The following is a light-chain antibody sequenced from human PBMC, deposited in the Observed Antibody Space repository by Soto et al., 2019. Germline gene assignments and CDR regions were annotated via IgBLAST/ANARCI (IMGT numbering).Light chain of an antibody. Sequence: EIVLTQSPATLSLSPGERATLSCTASQSISDTLAWYQQKPGQAPRLLIYGASKRATGFPARFSGSGSGTDFTLTISSPQSEDFAVYYCQQYNNWPWTFGQGTKVDIK. V-gene: IGKV3-15*01. CDR1: QSISDT. CDR3: QQYNNWPWT. J-gene: IGKJ1*01. CDR2: GAS.